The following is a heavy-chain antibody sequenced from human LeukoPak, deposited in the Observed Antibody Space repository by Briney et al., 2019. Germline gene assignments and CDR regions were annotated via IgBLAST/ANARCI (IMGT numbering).Heavy chain of an antibody. CDR3: ARDNWGSLDY. V-gene: IGHV4-59*11. D-gene: IGHD7-27*01. CDR1: GSSISTHS. CDR2: DSNNGNI. J-gene: IGHJ4*02. Sequence: SETLSLTCTVSGSSISTHSWGWVRQPPGKGLEWIGYDSNNGNINFSPALKSRVTISVDTSKRQFSLKLRSVTAADTATYFCARDNWGSLDYWGQGILVTVSS.